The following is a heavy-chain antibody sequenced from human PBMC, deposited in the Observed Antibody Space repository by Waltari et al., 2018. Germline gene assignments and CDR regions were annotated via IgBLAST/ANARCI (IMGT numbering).Heavy chain of an antibody. V-gene: IGHV3-53*01. CDR2: IYTGGET. CDR1: GFTVSTNY. CDR3: ARGWIGTTSLGHDGMDV. J-gene: IGHJ6*02. Sequence: EVQLVESGGGLIQPGGSLRISCAVSGFTVSTNYMSWVRQAPGKGLEGVSVIYTGGETDYADSVKGRFSISRDKSKNTLYLQMNSLRVEDTAIYYCARGWIGTTSLGHDGMDVWGQGTTVTVSS. D-gene: IGHD4-17*01.